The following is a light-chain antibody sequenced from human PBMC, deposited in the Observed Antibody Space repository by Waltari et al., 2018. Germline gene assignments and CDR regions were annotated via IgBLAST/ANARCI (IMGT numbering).Light chain of an antibody. J-gene: IGKJ1*01. V-gene: IGKV3-20*01. CDR1: QSVSSSY. Sequence: EIVLTQSPGTLSLSPGERATLSCRASQSVSSSYFAWYQQKPGQAPRLLIYGEASRATGVPDRFSGRGSGTDFTLTISRLEPEDFVVYYCQQYGSSPLTFGQGTKVEIK. CDR3: QQYGSSPLT. CDR2: GEA.